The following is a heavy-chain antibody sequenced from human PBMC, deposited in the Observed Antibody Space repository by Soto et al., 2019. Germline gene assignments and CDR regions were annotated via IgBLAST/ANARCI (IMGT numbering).Heavy chain of an antibody. J-gene: IGHJ6*03. Sequence: VQLVESGGDLVQPGGSLRLSCAASGFTFSSYWMNWVRQAPGKGLVWVSRINRDGSSTSYADSVKGRFTISRDNAKNTLYLQMNSLRAEDTAVYYCARGGVRRARCCVDYYYMDVWGKGTTVTVSS. CDR3: ARGGVRRARCCVDYYYMDV. CDR2: INRDGSST. CDR1: GFTFSSYW. D-gene: IGHD3-10*01. V-gene: IGHV3-74*01.